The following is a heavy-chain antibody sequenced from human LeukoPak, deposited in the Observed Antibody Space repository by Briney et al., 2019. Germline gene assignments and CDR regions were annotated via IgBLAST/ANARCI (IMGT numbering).Heavy chain of an antibody. CDR2: IYHGGST. CDR1: GGSIGSGGYS. D-gene: IGHD3-10*01. J-gene: IGHJ4*02. Sequence: SETLSLTCAVSGGSIGSGGYSWTWIRQPPGKGLEWIGYIYHGGSTYYNPSLKSRVTISVDRSENQVSLKLSSVTAADTAVYYCARTNYYGSGKYYYFDYWGQGTLVTVSS. V-gene: IGHV4-30-2*01. CDR3: ARTNYYGSGKYYYFDY.